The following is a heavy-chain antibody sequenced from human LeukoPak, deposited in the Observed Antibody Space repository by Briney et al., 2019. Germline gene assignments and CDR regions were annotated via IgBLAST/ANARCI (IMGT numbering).Heavy chain of an antibody. V-gene: IGHV3-30-3*01. CDR1: GFTFSSYA. CDR2: ISYDGSNK. D-gene: IGHD3-10*01. J-gene: IGHJ4*02. CDR3: ARDRIAYYGSGSYDF. Sequence: PGGSLRLSCAASGFTFSSYAMHWVRQAPGKGLEWVAVISYDGSNKYYADSVKGRFTISRDNSKNTLYLQMNSLRAEDTAVYYCARDRIAYYGSGSYDFWGQGTLVTVSS.